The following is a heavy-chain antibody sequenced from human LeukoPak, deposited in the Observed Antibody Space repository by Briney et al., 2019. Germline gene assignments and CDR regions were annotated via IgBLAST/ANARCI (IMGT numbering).Heavy chain of an antibody. J-gene: IGHJ2*01. D-gene: IGHD5-18*01. CDR3: ARRGYRNWYFDL. CDR2: IYYSGST. V-gene: IGHV4-39*01. CDR1: GGSISSSSYY. Sequence: SETLSLTCTVSGGSISSSSYYWGWIRQPPGKGLEWIGSIYYSGSTYYNPSLKSRVTISVDTSKNQFSLKLSSVTAADTAVYYCARRGYRNWYFDLWGRGTLVTVSS.